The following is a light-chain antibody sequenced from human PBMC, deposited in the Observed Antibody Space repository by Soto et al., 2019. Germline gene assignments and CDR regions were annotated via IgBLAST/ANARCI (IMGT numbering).Light chain of an antibody. CDR2: DVT. J-gene: IGLJ1*01. CDR1: SSDVGGFNY. CDR3: ASYTTSSTYV. V-gene: IGLV2-14*03. Sequence: QSVLTQPASVSGSPGQSIAISCTGTSSDVGGFNYVSWYQQHPGKAPKLLIYDVTSRPSGVSDRFSGSKSANTASLTISGLKAEDEADYYCASYTTSSTYVFGTGTKLTVL.